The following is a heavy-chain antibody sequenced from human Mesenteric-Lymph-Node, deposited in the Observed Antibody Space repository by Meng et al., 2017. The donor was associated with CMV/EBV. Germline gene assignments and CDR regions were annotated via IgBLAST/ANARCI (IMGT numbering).Heavy chain of an antibody. J-gene: IGHJ3*02. CDR1: GFTLSSYW. CDR3: ARHGNLSYYDFWSGYNNAFDI. V-gene: IGHV3-7*01. Sequence: GESLKISCAASGFTLSSYWMSWVRQAPGKGLEWVVNIKQDGNEKYYVDSVKGRFTISRDNAKNSLYLQMNSLRAEDAAVYYCARHGNLSYYDFWSGYNNAFDIWGQGTMVTVSS. CDR2: IKQDGNEK. D-gene: IGHD3-3*01.